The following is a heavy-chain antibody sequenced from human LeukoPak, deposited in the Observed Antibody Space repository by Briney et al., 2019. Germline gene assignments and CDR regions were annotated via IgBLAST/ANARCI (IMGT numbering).Heavy chain of an antibody. D-gene: IGHD6-19*01. V-gene: IGHV3-23*01. Sequence: PGGSLRLSCATSGFYFESYAMSWVRQAPGKGLEWVSGVSGSGASTYYADSVKGRFTISRDSSKNTLYLQLNSLRVEDTAVYYCARVFTISGGWYRSFDYWRQGTLVTVSS. CDR2: VSGSGAST. CDR3: ARVFTISGGWYRSFDY. CDR1: GFYFESYA. J-gene: IGHJ4*02.